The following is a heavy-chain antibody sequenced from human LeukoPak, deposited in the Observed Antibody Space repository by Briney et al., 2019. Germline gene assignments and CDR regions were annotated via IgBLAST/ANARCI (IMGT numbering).Heavy chain of an antibody. CDR1: GGSISSGNYY. CDR2: IYYSGST. V-gene: IGHV4-39*07. D-gene: IGHD6-13*01. CDR3: ARLQIAVAWYDY. J-gene: IGHJ4*02. Sequence: SETLSLTCTVSGGSISSGNYYWGWIRQPPGKGLEWIGSIYYSGSTYYNPSLKSRVTISVDTSKNQFSLKLSSVTAADMAVYYCARLQIAVAWYDYWGQGTLVTVSS.